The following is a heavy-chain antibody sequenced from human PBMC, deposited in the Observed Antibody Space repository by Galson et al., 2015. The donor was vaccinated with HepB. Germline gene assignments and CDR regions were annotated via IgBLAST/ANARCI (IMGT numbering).Heavy chain of an antibody. Sequence: SVKVSCKASGYIFTNYAMNWVRQAPGQGLEWMGWINTNTGNPTYAQGFTGRFVFSLDTSVSTAYLQISSLKAEDTALYYCARTPYYGSGSYFNAWFDPWGQGTLVTVSS. D-gene: IGHD3-10*01. CDR2: INTNTGNP. CDR1: GYIFTNYA. J-gene: IGHJ5*02. CDR3: ARTPYYGSGSYFNAWFDP. V-gene: IGHV7-4-1*02.